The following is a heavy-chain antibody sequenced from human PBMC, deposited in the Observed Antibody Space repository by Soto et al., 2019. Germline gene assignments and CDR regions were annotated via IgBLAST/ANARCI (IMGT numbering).Heavy chain of an antibody. J-gene: IGHJ5*02. D-gene: IGHD6-25*01. CDR2: ISAYNGNT. CDR1: GYTFTSYG. Sequence: GASVKVSCKASGYTFTSYGISWVRQAPGQGLEWMGWISAYNGNTNYAQKLQGRVTMTTDTSTSTAYMELRSLRSDDTAVYYCASSDSSGWTPNWFDPWGQGTLVTVSS. V-gene: IGHV1-18*01. CDR3: ASSDSSGWTPNWFDP.